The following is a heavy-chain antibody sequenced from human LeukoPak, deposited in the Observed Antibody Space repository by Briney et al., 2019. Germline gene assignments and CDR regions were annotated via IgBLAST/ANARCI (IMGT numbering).Heavy chain of an antibody. V-gene: IGHV3-30*18. CDR3: GKDEEAYYYYYYMDV. CDR2: ISYDGSNK. Sequence: GRSLRLSCAASGFTFSSYGMHWVRQAPGKGLEWVAVISYDGSNKYYADSVKGRFTISRDNSKNTLYLQMNSLRAEDTAVYYCGKDEEAYYYYYYMDVWGKGTTVTVSS. J-gene: IGHJ6*03. CDR1: GFTFSSYG.